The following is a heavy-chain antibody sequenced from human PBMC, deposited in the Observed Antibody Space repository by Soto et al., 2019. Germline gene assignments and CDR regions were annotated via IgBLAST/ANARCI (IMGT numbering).Heavy chain of an antibody. CDR1: GFSLSNARMG. D-gene: IGHD1-26*01. V-gene: IGHV2-26*01. Sequence: QVTLKESGPVLVKPTETLTLTCTVSGFSLSNARMGVSWIRQPPGKALEWLAHIFSNDEKSYSTSLKSRLTISKEISKTQVVLTMTNTDPVDTATYYCARARAGSGSYFLDYWGQGTLVTVSS. J-gene: IGHJ4*02. CDR3: ARARAGSGSYFLDY. CDR2: IFSNDEK.